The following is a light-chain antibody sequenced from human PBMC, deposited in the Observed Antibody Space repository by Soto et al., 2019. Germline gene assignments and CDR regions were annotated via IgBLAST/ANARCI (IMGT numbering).Light chain of an antibody. CDR2: GAS. CDR3: HQYNKWPPT. Sequence: ELVMTQSPASLSVSPGERATLSCRATQSVSTDLAWYQQKPGQAPRLLLYGASTRATDIAARFSGSGSGIEFTLTISSLQSEDFAVYYCHQYNKWPPTFGQGTRLEIK. V-gene: IGKV3-15*01. J-gene: IGKJ2*01. CDR1: QSVSTD.